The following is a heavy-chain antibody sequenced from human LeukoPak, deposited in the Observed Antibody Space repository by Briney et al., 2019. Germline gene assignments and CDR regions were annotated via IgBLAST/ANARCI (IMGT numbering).Heavy chain of an antibody. Sequence: GWSLRLSCEASGFTFSHYGMHWVRQAPGKGLEGVAVIWSDATNQYYSDSVKGRFTISRDNFKRTVSLQMNSLRAEDTAVYYCVKDAQRGFDYSNSLQHWGQGSLVTVSS. V-gene: IGHV3-33*06. CDR2: IWSDATNQ. CDR3: VKDAQRGFDYSNSLQH. D-gene: IGHD4-11*01. CDR1: GFTFSHYG. J-gene: IGHJ4*02.